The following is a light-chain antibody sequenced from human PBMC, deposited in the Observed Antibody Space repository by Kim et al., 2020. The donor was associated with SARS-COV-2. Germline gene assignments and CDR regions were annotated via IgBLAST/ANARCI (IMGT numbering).Light chain of an antibody. V-gene: IGKV2-24*01. CDR1: LSLVHRDGNTY. CDR2: KSY. Sequence: DIVMTQTPLSSPVTLGRPASISCRSSLSLVHRDGNTYLSWLQQRPGQPPRLLIYKSYKRFSGVSDRFSGSGAGTDFTLKISRVEAEYVWIYYCMPASQYPHSFGQGTKLEI. J-gene: IGKJ2*03. CDR3: MPASQYPHS.